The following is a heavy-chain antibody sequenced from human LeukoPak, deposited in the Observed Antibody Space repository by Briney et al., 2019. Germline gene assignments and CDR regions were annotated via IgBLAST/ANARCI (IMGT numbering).Heavy chain of an antibody. CDR1: EFIFSNYW. J-gene: IGHJ4*02. CDR3: ARLVVPPGNRGWYYEH. V-gene: IGHV3-7*03. D-gene: IGHD2-2*01. CDR2: INQGGSEK. Sequence: GGSLRLSCADSEFIFSNYWMSWVRQGPGEGPEWVANINQGGSEKYYVDSVKGRFTISRDNAKNSLDLQMNSLRVEDTAIYYCARLVVPPGNRGWYYEHWGQGTLVTVSS.